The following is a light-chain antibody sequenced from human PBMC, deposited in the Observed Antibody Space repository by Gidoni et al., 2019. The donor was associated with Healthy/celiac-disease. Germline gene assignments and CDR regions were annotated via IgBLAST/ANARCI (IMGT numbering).Light chain of an antibody. CDR3: GTWDSSLSAWV. V-gene: IGLV1-51*01. J-gene: IGLJ3*02. CDR2: DNN. CDR1: SSNIRNNY. Sequence: QSVLTQPPSVSAPPGQKVTISCSGSSSNIRNNYVSWYQQLPGTAPKLLIYDNNKRPSGIPDRFSGSKSGTSATLGITGLQTGDEADYYCGTWDSSLSAWVFGGGTKLTVL.